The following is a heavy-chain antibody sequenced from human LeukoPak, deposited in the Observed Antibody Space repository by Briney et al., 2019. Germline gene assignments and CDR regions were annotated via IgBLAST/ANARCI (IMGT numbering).Heavy chain of an antibody. V-gene: IGHV1-69*13. D-gene: IGHD6-13*01. CDR1: GGTFSSYA. CDR2: IIPIFGTA. Sequence: TVKVSCKASGGTFSSYAISWVRQAPGQGLEWVGGIIPIFGTANYAQKFQGRVTITADESTSTAYMELSSLRSEDTAVYYCASKAAARRGYFDYWGQGTRVTVSS. CDR3: ASKAAARRGYFDY. J-gene: IGHJ4*02.